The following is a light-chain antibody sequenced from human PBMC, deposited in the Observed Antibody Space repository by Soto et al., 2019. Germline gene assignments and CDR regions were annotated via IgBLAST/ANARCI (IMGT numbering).Light chain of an antibody. CDR3: QQYNSYSIT. CDR1: QSISSW. J-gene: IGKJ5*01. Sequence: DIQMTQSPSTLSASVGDRVTITCRASQSISSWLDWYQQKPGKAPKLLIYAASSLESGVPSRFSGSGSGTEFTLTISSLQPDDFATYYCQQYNSYSITFGQGTRLEIK. V-gene: IGKV1-5*03. CDR2: AAS.